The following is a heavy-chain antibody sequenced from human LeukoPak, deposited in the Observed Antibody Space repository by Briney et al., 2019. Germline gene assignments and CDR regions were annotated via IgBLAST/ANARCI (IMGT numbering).Heavy chain of an antibody. Sequence: GGSLRLSCAASGFTFSSFAMTWVRQAPGKGLEWVSTVSGSAGRTDYADSVKGRYTISRDNLKNTLYLQMNGLRAEDTAVYYCAKNRGHCVDGVCHNYYYMDVWGRGTTVTVSS. CDR2: VSGSAGRT. V-gene: IGHV3-23*01. CDR3: AKNRGHCVDGVCHNYYYMDV. D-gene: IGHD2-8*02. J-gene: IGHJ6*03. CDR1: GFTFSSFA.